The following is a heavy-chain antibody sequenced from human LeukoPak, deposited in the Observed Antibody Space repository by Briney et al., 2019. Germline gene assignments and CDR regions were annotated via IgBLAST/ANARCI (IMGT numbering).Heavy chain of an antibody. CDR3: ATGRVYSSSWYYFDY. Sequence: ASVKVSCNASGYTFTSYYMHWVRQAPGQGLEWMGIINPSGGSTSYAQKFQCRVTMTRDTSTSTVYMELSSLRSEDTAVYYCATGRVYSSSWYYFDYWGQGTLVTVSS. V-gene: IGHV1-46*01. D-gene: IGHD6-13*01. CDR2: INPSGGST. J-gene: IGHJ4*02. CDR1: GYTFTSYY.